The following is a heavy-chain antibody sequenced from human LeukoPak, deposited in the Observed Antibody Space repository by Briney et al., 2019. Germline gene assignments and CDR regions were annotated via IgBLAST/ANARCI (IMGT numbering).Heavy chain of an antibody. V-gene: IGHV3-23*01. CDR3: ATDNLIGFYYIDY. Sequence: GGSLRLSCAASGFTFSSYAMSWVRQAPGKGLEWVSAISGSGGSTYYADSVKGRFTISRDNSKNTVFLQMSSLRAEDTAVYYCATDNLIGFYYIDYWGQGTLVTVSS. J-gene: IGHJ4*02. CDR1: GFTFSSYA. D-gene: IGHD5-12*01. CDR2: ISGSGGST.